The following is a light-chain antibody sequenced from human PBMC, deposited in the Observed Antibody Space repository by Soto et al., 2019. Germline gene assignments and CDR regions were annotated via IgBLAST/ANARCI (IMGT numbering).Light chain of an antibody. J-gene: IGLJ2*01. CDR2: EVS. V-gene: IGLV2-14*01. Sequence: QSALTQPASVSGSPGQSITISCTGTNSDIGDYNFVSWYQQLPDKAPKLIISEVSNRPSGVSTRFSGSKSGNTASLTISGLQPEDEADYYCSSYSTIGAEVHFGGGTKLTVL. CDR3: SSYSTIGAEVH. CDR1: NSDIGDYNF.